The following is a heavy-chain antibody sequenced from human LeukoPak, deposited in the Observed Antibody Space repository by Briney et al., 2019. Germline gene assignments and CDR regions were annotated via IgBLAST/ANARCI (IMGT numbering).Heavy chain of an antibody. Sequence: GGSLRLSCAASGFIFSSYWMSWVRQAPGKGLEWVANIKQDGSEKYYVDSVKGRFTISRDNAKNSLYLQMNSLRAEDTAVYYCAREYNVLGDIVVVPAFDYWGQGTLVTVSS. CDR3: AREYNVLGDIVVVPAFDY. CDR2: IKQDGSEK. J-gene: IGHJ4*02. V-gene: IGHV3-7*01. D-gene: IGHD2-2*01. CDR1: GFIFSSYW.